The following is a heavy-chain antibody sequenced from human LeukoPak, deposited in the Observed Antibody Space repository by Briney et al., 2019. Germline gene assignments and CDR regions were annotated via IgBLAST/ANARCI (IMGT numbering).Heavy chain of an antibody. CDR1: GYTFTSYD. D-gene: IGHD1-7*01. V-gene: IGHV1-8*01. J-gene: IGHJ4*02. CDR2: MNPNSGNT. Sequence: GASVKVSCKASGYTFTSYDINWVRQATGQGLEWMGWMNPNSGNTGYAQKFQGRVTMTTDTSTSTAYMELRSLRSDDTAVYYCARDFGYSGDWNYGADYWGQGTLVTVSS. CDR3: ARDFGYSGDWNYGADY.